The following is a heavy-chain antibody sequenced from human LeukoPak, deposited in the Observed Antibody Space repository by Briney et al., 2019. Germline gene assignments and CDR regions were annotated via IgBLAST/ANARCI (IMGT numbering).Heavy chain of an antibody. CDR1: GGSISSYY. CDR2: ISYSGTT. D-gene: IGHD6-13*01. J-gene: IGHJ4*02. Sequence: SETLSLTCTVSGGSISSYYSSWIRQPQGKGMEWIGYISYSGTTNYNTSLKSRVTISVAPSKNQFSLKLRSVTAPDTAVYYCARDRGNYFDYWGQGTLVSVSS. CDR3: ARDRGNYFDY. V-gene: IGHV4-59*01.